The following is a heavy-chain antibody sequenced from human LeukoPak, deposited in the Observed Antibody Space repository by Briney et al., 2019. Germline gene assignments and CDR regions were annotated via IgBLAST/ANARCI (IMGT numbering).Heavy chain of an antibody. V-gene: IGHV3-7*01. CDR2: IKKDGSEK. CDR3: AISRGWYAFDI. D-gene: IGHD2-15*01. J-gene: IGHJ3*02. Sequence: AGGSLRLSCAASGFTFNNYWMIWVRQAPGKGLEWVANIKKDGSEKYFVDSVKGRFTFTRDNAQNSLHVQMNGLRVEDTGIYYCAISRGWYAFDIWGQGTMVTVSS. CDR1: GFTFNNYW.